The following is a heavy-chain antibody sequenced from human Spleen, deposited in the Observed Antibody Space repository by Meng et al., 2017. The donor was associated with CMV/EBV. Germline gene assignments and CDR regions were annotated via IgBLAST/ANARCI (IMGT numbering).Heavy chain of an antibody. D-gene: IGHD3-10*01. Sequence: QLQLVQSGPEVKKPGASVKVSCKASGYTFTTYFIHWVRQAPGQGLERRGIINPSDGTTYYPQKFQGRVTLTRDTSTSTVYMELTSLRSEDTAVYYCARVLVRGVMSDYWGQGTLVTVSS. CDR3: ARVLVRGVMSDY. CDR2: INPSDGTT. CDR1: GYTFTTYF. V-gene: IGHV1-46*01. J-gene: IGHJ4*02.